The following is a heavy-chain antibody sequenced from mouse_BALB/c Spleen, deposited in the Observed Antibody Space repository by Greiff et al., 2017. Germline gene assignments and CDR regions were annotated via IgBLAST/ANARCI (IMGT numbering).Heavy chain of an antibody. D-gene: IGHD2-1*01. Sequence: EVKLMESGAELVKPGASVKLSCTASGFNIKDTYMHWVKQRPEQGLEWIGRIDPANGNTKYDPKFQGKATITADTSSNTAYLQLSSLTSEDTAVYYCALYHASMDYWGQGTSVTVSS. CDR3: ALYHASMDY. CDR1: GFNIKDTY. V-gene: IGHV14-3*02. CDR2: IDPANGNT. J-gene: IGHJ4*01.